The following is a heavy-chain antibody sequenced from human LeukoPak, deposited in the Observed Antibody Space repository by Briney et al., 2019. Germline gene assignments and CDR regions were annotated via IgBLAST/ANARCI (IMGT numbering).Heavy chain of an antibody. CDR1: GNTFSSHA. Sequence: GGSLRLSCAATGNTFSSHARSWGRQAPGQGQEWISAISGSGGSTYYADTVKGRFTISRDNSKNTLYLQMNSLRAEDTAVYYCAKSGDRYYYDSSGYFNWGQGTLVIVSS. V-gene: IGHV3-23*01. J-gene: IGHJ4*02. CDR2: ISGSGGST. D-gene: IGHD3-22*01. CDR3: AKSGDRYYYDSSGYFN.